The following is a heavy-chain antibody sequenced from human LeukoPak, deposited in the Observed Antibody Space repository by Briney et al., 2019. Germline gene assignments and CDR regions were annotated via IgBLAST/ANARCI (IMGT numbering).Heavy chain of an antibody. D-gene: IGHD6-6*01. CDR3: AKRVPYSSSSVYFDS. CDR1: GFTFSSNG. J-gene: IGHJ4*02. V-gene: IGHV3-23*01. Sequence: GESLKISCAVSGFTFSSNGMSWVRQAPGKGLEWVSSINPRGVGTYYADSVKGRFTISRDNSKNTLYLQMNSLRVEDTAVYYCAKRVPYSSSSVYFDSWGQGTLVTVSS. CDR2: INPRGVGT.